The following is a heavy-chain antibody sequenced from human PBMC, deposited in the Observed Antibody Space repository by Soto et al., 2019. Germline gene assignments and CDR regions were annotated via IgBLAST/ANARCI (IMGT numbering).Heavy chain of an antibody. CDR3: ASPVVVVAATPLDAEYFQH. J-gene: IGHJ1*01. V-gene: IGHV3-30-3*01. Sequence: GGSLRLSCAASGFTFSSYAMHWVRQAPGKGLEWVAVISYDGSNKYYADSVKGRFTISRDNSKNTLYLQMNSLRAEDTAVYYCASPVVVVAATPLDAEYFQHWGQGTLVTVSS. D-gene: IGHD2-15*01. CDR2: ISYDGSNK. CDR1: GFTFSSYA.